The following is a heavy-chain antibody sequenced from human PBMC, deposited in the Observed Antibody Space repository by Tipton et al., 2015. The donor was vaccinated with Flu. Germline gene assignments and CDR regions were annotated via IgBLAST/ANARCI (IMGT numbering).Heavy chain of an antibody. CDR2: ISYDGTDT. V-gene: IGHV3-30*04. J-gene: IGHJ4*02. CDR3: ARGYFKTTLTTFLGH. CDR1: GFTLSNYA. D-gene: IGHD4-17*01. Sequence: RSLRLSCVASGFTLSNYAMDWVRQRPGKGLEWVAVISYDGTDTYYADSVKGRLTISRDNSKNTLYLQMNNLRPEDTAVYFCARGYFKTTLTTFLGHWGQGTLVSVSS.